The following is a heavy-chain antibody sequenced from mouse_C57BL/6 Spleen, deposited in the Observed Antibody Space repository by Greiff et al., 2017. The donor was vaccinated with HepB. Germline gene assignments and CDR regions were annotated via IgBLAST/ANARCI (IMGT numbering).Heavy chain of an antibody. D-gene: IGHD1-1*01. V-gene: IGHV1-15*01. J-gene: IGHJ2*01. CDR1: GYTFTDYE. CDR2: IDPETGGT. CDR3: TRPHTTVVPHFDY. Sequence: VQLQQSGAELVRPGASVTLSCKASGYTFTDYEMHWVKQTPVHGLEWIGAIDPETGGTAYNQKFKGKAILTADKSSSTAYMKLRSLTSEDSAVYYCTRPHTTVVPHFDYWGQGTTLTVSS.